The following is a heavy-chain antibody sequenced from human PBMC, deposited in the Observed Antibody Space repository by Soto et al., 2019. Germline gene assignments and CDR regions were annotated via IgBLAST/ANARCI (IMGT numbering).Heavy chain of an antibody. V-gene: IGHV1-69*13. D-gene: IGHD5-12*01. CDR2: IIPIFGTA. Sequence: SVKVSCKASGGTFSSYAISWVLQAPGQGLEWMGGIIPIFGTANYAQKFQGRVTITADESTSTAYMELSSLRSEDTAVYYCARDGRYSGYGYFDYWGQGTLVTVSS. J-gene: IGHJ4*02. CDR1: GGTFSSYA. CDR3: ARDGRYSGYGYFDY.